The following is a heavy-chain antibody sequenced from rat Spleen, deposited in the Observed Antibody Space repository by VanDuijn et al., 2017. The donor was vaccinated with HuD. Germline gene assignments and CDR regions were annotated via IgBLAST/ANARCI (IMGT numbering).Heavy chain of an antibody. D-gene: IGHD1-1*01. CDR1: GYSIKSSYR. J-gene: IGHJ3*01. CDR3: ATSEGVHYYLPFAD. CDR2: INNAGTT. V-gene: IGHV3-3*01. Sequence: EVQLQESGPALVKPSQSLSLTCSVTGYSIKSSYRWNWIRKFPGNKLEWMGYINNAGTTNYNPSLKSRISITRDTSKNQFFLQVNSVSTEDTATYYCATSEGVHYYLPFADWGQGTLVTVSS.